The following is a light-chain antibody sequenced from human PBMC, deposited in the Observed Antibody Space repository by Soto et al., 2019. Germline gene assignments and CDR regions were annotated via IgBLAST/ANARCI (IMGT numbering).Light chain of an antibody. CDR2: GAY. CDR1: QSVSSNY. V-gene: IGKV3-20*01. J-gene: IGKJ1*01. Sequence: EIVLTQSPGTLSLSPGERASLSCRASQSVSSNYLAWYQQKPGQAPRLLIYGAYSMATGIPDRFSGSGSGTDFTLTISRLEPEDFAVYYCQQYGSSPKTFGQGTKVDIK. CDR3: QQYGSSPKT.